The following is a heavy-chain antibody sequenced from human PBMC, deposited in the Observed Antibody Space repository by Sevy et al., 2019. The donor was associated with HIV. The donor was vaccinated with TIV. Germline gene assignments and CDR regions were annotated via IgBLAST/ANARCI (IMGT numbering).Heavy chain of an antibody. D-gene: IGHD1-26*01. J-gene: IGHJ4*02. Sequence: SETLSLTCTVSGGSISSGGYYWSWIRQHPGKGLEWIGYIYYSGRTYYNPSLKSRVTISVDTSKNQFSLKLSSVTAADTAVYYCAAGTQGAAYFDYWGQGTLVTVSS. CDR1: GGSISSGGYY. V-gene: IGHV4-31*03. CDR2: IYYSGRT. CDR3: AAGTQGAAYFDY.